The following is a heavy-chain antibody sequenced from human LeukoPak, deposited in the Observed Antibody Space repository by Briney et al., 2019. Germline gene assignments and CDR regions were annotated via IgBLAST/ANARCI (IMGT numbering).Heavy chain of an antibody. V-gene: IGHV3-15*01. D-gene: IGHD3-3*01. CDR2: IKSKTDGGTT. J-gene: IGHJ6*03. Sequence: GGSLRLSCAVSGFIVSSNHMNWVRQAPGKGLEWVGRIKSKTDGGTTDYAAPVKGRFTISRDDSKNTLYLQMNSLKTEDTAVYYCTTAYDFWSGYTYYYYMDVWGKGTTVTVSS. CDR1: GFIVSSNH. CDR3: TTAYDFWSGYTYYYYMDV.